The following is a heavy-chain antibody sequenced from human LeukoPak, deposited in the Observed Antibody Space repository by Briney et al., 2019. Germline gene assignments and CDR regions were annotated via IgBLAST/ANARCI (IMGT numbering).Heavy chain of an antibody. CDR3: ALGGSSDLEWLVDYFDH. CDR2: INPNTGGT. D-gene: IGHD3-3*01. CDR1: GYTFSGYF. J-gene: IGHJ4*02. V-gene: IGHV1-2*06. Sequence: GASVKVSCKTSGYTFSGYFIHWIRQAPGQGLEWMGRINPNTGGTNYAQKFQGRVTMTSDSSIRSAYMDLSRLSLDDSAVSYCALGGSSDLEWLVDYFDHWGQGSLVLVSS.